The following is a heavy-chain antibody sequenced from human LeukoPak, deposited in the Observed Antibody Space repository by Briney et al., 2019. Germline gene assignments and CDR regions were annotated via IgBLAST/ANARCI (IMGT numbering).Heavy chain of an antibody. CDR3: AKGVKMTTVTSNFDY. CDR2: IKQDGSEK. CDR1: GFTFSSYW. V-gene: IGHV3-7*01. J-gene: IGHJ4*02. Sequence: GGSLRLSCAASGFTFSSYWMSWVRQAPGKGLEWVANIKQDGSEKYYVDSVKGRFTISRDNAKNSLYLQMNSLRAEDTAVYYCAKGVKMTTVTSNFDYWGQGTLVTVSS. D-gene: IGHD4-17*01.